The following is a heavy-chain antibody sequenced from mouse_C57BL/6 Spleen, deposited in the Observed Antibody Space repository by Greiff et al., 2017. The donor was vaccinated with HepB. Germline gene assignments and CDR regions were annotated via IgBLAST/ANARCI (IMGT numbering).Heavy chain of an antibody. V-gene: IGHV1-54*01. CDR2: INPGSGGT. Sequence: VQLQQSGAELVRPGTSVKVSCKASGYAFTNYLIEWVKQRPGQGLEWIGVINPGSGGTNYNEKFKGKATLTADKSSSTAYMQLSSLTSEDSAVYFCARPRDSSGYDYWGQGTTLTVSS. J-gene: IGHJ2*01. D-gene: IGHD3-2*02. CDR1: GYAFTNYL. CDR3: ARPRDSSGYDY.